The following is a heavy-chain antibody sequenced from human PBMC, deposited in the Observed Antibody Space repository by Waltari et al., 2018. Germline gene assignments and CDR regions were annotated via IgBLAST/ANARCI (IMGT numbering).Heavy chain of an antibody. V-gene: IGHV3-30*01. D-gene: IGHD5-18*01. J-gene: IGHJ6*02. CDR2: ISYDGSKK. Sequence: AVISYDGSKKYYGDSVKGRFTISRDNSKNTLYLQMNRLRAEDTAVYYCARDLLEESYGPQYYYYYYGMDVWGQGTTVTVSS. CDR3: ARDLLEESYGPQYYYYYYGMDV.